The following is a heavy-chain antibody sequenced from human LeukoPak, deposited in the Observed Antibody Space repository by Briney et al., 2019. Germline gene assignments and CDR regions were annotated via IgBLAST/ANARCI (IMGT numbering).Heavy chain of an antibody. CDR3: ARGGIAVAEGDFDY. D-gene: IGHD6-19*01. Sequence: SETLSLTCAVYGGSFSGYYWSWIRQPPGKGLEWIGEINHSGSTNYNPSLQSRVTISVDTSKNQFSLKLSSVTAADTAVYYCARGGIAVAEGDFDYWGQGTLVTVSS. CDR1: GGSFSGYY. CDR2: INHSGST. J-gene: IGHJ4*02. V-gene: IGHV4-34*01.